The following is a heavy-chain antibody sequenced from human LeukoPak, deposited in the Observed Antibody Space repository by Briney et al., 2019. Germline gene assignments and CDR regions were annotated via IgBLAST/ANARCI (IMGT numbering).Heavy chain of an antibody. CDR2: IIPIFGTA. Sequence: ASVKVSCKASGGTFSSYAISWVRQAPGQGLEWMGGIIPIFGTANYAQKFQGRVTITADESTSTAYMELSSLRSEDTAVYYCAREPTYYYGSGSYYSNWFDPWGQGALVTVSS. J-gene: IGHJ5*02. CDR3: AREPTYYYGSGSYYSNWFDP. CDR1: GGTFSSYA. V-gene: IGHV1-69*13. D-gene: IGHD3-10*01.